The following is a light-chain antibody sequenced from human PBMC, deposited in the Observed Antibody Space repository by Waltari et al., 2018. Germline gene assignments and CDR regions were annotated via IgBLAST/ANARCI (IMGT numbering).Light chain of an antibody. J-gene: IGKJ4*01. CDR1: QYISNY. Sequence: DIQMTQSPSSLSASVGDRVTITCQASQYISNYLSWYQHKPGEAPKLLIYDASDLETGVPSRFSGSGSGTDFTLTIVSLQPEDTATYYCQQYDRLPLTFGGGANVEVK. CDR3: QQYDRLPLT. CDR2: DAS. V-gene: IGKV1-33*01.